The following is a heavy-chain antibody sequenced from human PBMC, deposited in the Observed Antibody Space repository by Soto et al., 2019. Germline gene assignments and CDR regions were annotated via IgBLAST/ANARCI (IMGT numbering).Heavy chain of an antibody. CDR3: AKGSASSRPYYFDY. D-gene: IGHD2-2*01. V-gene: IGHV3-23*01. J-gene: IGHJ4*02. CDR1: GFTFSNYV. CDR2: ITGSGGDT. Sequence: PGGSLRLSCAASGFTFSNYVMSWVCQAPGKGLEWVSAITGSGGDTYHADSVKGRFTISRDNTKNTLYLQMNSLRAEDTAVYYCAKGSASSRPYYFDYWGQGTLVTVSS.